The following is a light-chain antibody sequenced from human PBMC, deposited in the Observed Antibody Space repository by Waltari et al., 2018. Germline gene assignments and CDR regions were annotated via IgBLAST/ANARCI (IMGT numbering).Light chain of an antibody. CDR3: QHGYGTPFT. CDR1: ENVNNY. CDR2: KAS. V-gene: IGKV1-39*01. Sequence: DIQMTQSPSSLSASVGDRVTITCRASENVNNYLNWYKQKPGKAPKLLIYKASTLQSGVPSRFSGSGSGTDYTFTISSLQSEDVATYYCQHGYGTPFTFGPGTKLDIK. J-gene: IGKJ3*01.